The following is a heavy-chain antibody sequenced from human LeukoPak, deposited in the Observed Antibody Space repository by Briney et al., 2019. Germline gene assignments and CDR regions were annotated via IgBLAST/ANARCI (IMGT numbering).Heavy chain of an antibody. CDR1: GFTFDDYT. J-gene: IGHJ6*04. D-gene: IGHD3-10*02. CDR2: ISWDGDTT. Sequence: GGSLRLSCAASGFTFDDYTMHWVRQAPGKGLEWVSLISWDGDTTYYADSVKGRFTISRDNSKNSLYLQMNSLRAEDTAVYYCAELGITMIGGVWGKGTTVTISS. CDR3: AELGITMIGGV. V-gene: IGHV3-43*01.